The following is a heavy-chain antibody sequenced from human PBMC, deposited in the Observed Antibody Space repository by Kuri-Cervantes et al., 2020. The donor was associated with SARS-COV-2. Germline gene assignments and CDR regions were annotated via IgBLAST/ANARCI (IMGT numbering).Heavy chain of an antibody. V-gene: IGHV3-33*01. CDR1: GFTFSSYG. CDR3: ARDLVVSSGWDYYMDV. J-gene: IGHJ6*03. D-gene: IGHD6-19*01. CDR2: IWYDGSNK. Sequence: GGSLRLSCAASGFTFSSYGMHWVRQAPGKGLEWVAVIWYDGSNKYYADSVTGRFTISRDNSKNTLYLQRNSLRAEDTAVYYCARDLVVSSGWDYYMDVWGKGPTVTVSS.